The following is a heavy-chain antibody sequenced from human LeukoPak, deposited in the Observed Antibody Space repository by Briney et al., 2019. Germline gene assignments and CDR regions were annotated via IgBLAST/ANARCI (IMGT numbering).Heavy chain of an antibody. CDR3: AREGPVLRFLEWSANPHYYYYMDV. D-gene: IGHD3-3*01. V-gene: IGHV4-4*07. CDR1: GGSISSYY. J-gene: IGHJ6*03. CDR2: IYTSRST. Sequence: SETLSLTCTVSGGSISSYYWSWIRQPAGKGPEGIGRIYTSRSTNYNPSLTSRVTMSSDTSKNQFSLQLSCVTAADTAVYYCAREGPVLRFLEWSANPHYYYYMDVWGKGTTVTVSS.